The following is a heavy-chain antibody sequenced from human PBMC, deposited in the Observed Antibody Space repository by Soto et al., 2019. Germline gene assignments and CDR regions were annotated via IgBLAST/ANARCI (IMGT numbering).Heavy chain of an antibody. Sequence: GGSLRLSCAASEFTFSNYAMHWVRQAPGKGLQWLAVISYDGNNKYYSTSLKTRLTISKDTSKNQVVLTMTNMDPVDTATYYCARFRITGTKAFDYWGQGTLVTVSS. CDR2: ISYDGNNK. D-gene: IGHD1-7*01. V-gene: IGHV3-30*14. CDR1: EFTFSNYA. CDR3: ARFRITGTKAFDY. J-gene: IGHJ4*02.